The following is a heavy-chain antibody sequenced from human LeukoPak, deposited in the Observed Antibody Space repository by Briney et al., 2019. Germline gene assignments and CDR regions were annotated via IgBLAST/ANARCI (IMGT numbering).Heavy chain of an antibody. Sequence: GGSLRLSCAAFGFTFSSYGMHWVRQAPGKGLEWVAFMRSDGDYKYYADSVKGRFTISRDSSKNTLYLQMDSLRAEDTAVYYCAKDGRQRKTYFYGSGSANGFDIWGPGTMVTVSS. CDR1: GFTFSSYG. CDR2: MRSDGDYK. D-gene: IGHD3-10*01. V-gene: IGHV3-30*02. CDR3: AKDGRQRKTYFYGSGSANGFDI. J-gene: IGHJ3*02.